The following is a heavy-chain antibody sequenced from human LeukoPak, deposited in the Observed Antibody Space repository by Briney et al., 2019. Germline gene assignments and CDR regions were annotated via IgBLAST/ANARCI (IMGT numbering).Heavy chain of an antibody. CDR1: GFTFSSYA. V-gene: IGHV3-23*01. J-gene: IGHJ4*02. CDR3: AKSTGYSYGYFDY. Sequence: LTGGSLRLPCAASGFTFSSYAMSWVRQAPGKGLEWVSAISGSGGSTYYPDSVKSRFTISRDNSKNTLYLQMNNLRAEDTAVYYCAKSTGYSYGYFDYWGQGTLVTVSS. CDR2: ISGSGGST. D-gene: IGHD5-18*01.